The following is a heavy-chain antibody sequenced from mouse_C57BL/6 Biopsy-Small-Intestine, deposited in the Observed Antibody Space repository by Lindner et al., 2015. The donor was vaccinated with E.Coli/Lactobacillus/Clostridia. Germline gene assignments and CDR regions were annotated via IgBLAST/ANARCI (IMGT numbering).Heavy chain of an antibody. CDR1: GFTFSDYG. Sequence: VQLQESWGGLVKPGGSRKLSCAASGFTFSDYGMHWVRQAPEKGLEWVAYISSGSSTIYYTDTVKGRFTISRDNAKNTLFLQMTSLRSEDTAMYYCAREGYYDYAMDYWGQGTSVTVSS. V-gene: IGHV5-17*01. CDR3: AREGYYDYAMDY. CDR2: ISSGSSTI. D-gene: IGHD2-3*01. J-gene: IGHJ4*01.